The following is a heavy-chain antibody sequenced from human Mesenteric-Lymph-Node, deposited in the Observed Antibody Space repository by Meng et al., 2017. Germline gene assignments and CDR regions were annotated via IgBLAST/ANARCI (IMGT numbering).Heavy chain of an antibody. J-gene: IGHJ4*02. CDR2: IGGSGTNT. V-gene: IGHV3-23*01. CDR1: GFTFSNSA. Sequence: GQLWDSGGVLVQPGLSLRLCCASSGFTFSNSAMAWVRQPPGKGLEWVSVIGGSGTNTYYADSVKGRFTISRDNSKNTLNLQMNSLRAEDTAVYYCAKTSGNIVGAYYYYWGQGTLVTVSS. D-gene: IGHD2-15*01. CDR3: AKTSGNIVGAYYYY.